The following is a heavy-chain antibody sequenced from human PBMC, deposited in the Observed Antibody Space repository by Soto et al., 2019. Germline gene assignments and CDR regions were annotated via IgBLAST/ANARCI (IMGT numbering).Heavy chain of an antibody. J-gene: IGHJ4*02. CDR2: IYYSGST. V-gene: IGHV4-31*03. Sequence: QVQLQESGPGLVKPSQTLSLTCTVSGGSISSAGYNWSWIRQHPGKGLEWIGYIYYSGSTYYNPSLTSRFTXPLXXSXNQFSLKLSSVTAADTAVYYCARYGSGTYYPTTFDSWGQGTLVTVSS. CDR1: GGSISSAGYN. CDR3: ARYGSGTYYPTTFDS. D-gene: IGHD3-10*01.